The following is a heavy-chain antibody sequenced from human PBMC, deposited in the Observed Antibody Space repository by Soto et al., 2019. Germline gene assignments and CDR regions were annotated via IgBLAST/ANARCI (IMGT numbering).Heavy chain of an antibody. CDR1: GLTFSSYA. CDR3: ARDRLAVAGTLDI. D-gene: IGHD6-19*01. CDR2: ISGSGGST. Sequence: AGGSLRLSCAASGLTFSSYAMSWVRQAPGKGLEWVSAISGSGGSTYYADSVKGRFTISRDNSKNTLYLQMNSLRAEDTAVYYCARDRLAVAGTLDIWGQGTMVTVSS. J-gene: IGHJ3*02. V-gene: IGHV3-23*01.